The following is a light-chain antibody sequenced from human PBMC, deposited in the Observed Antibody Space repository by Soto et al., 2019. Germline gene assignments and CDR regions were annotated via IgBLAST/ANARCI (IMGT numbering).Light chain of an antibody. V-gene: IGKV3-15*01. CDR3: QQYQNLWT. CDR1: QTIYSN. CDR2: RAS. J-gene: IGKJ1*01. Sequence: IGMTQSPATLSVSPGERATLSCRASQTIYSNVAWYQQRPGQPPRLLIYRASSRATGIPARFSGSGSGTESTLTINSLQSEDFAVYYCQQYQNLWTFGQGTKVDIK.